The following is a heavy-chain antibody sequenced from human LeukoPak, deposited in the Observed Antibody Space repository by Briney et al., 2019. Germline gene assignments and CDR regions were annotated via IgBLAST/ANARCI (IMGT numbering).Heavy chain of an antibody. D-gene: IGHD2-15*01. CDR2: IYYSGST. V-gene: IGHV4-59*01. CDR1: GGSFSSYY. J-gene: IGHJ5*02. Sequence: SETLSLTCTVSGGSFSSYYWSWIRQPPGKGLEWIGYIYYSGSTNYNPSLKSRVTISVDTSKNQFSLKLSSVTAADTAVYYCAREVVAANWYNWFDPWGQGTLVTVSS. CDR3: AREVVAANWYNWFDP.